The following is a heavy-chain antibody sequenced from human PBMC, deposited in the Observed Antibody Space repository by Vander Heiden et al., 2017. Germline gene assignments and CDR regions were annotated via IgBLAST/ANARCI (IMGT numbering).Heavy chain of an antibody. CDR3: VRDWSYAFDM. Sequence: EGQLEESGGGLVQPGGSLRLSCSASGYSFSSYSMNWVRQAPGKGLEWIAYIRSDSSSLKYADSVKGRFTISRDKAKNSLYLQMNSLRDEDTAVYYCVRDWSYAFDMWGQGTTVTVS. CDR1: GYSFSSYS. CDR2: IRSDSSSL. V-gene: IGHV3-48*02. J-gene: IGHJ3*02.